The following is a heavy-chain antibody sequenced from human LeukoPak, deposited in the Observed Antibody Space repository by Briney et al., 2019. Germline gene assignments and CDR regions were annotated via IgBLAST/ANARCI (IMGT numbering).Heavy chain of an antibody. CDR1: GFTLSSYA. J-gene: IGHJ4*02. D-gene: IGHD2-15*01. CDR3: AKPVGYCSGGSCYSVDY. Sequence: GGSLRLSCAASGFTLSSYAMSWVRQAPGKGLEWVSAISGSGGSTYYADSVKGRFTISRDNSKNTLYLQMNSLRAEDTAVYYCAKPVGYCSGGSCYSVDYWGQGTLVTVSS. CDR2: ISGSGGST. V-gene: IGHV3-23*01.